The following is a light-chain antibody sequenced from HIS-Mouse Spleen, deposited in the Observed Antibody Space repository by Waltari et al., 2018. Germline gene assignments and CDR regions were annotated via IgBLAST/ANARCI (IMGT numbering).Light chain of an antibody. CDR1: SSNIGSNY. CDR2: RNN. J-gene: IGLJ3*02. CDR3: AAWDDSLSGPV. Sequence: QSVLTQPPSASGTPGQRVTISCSGSSSNIGSNYVYWYQQLPGTAPKLLIYRNNQPPSGVPDRFSGSKSGTSAALDISGLRSEDEADYYCAAWDDSLSGPVFGGGTKLTVL. V-gene: IGLV1-47*01.